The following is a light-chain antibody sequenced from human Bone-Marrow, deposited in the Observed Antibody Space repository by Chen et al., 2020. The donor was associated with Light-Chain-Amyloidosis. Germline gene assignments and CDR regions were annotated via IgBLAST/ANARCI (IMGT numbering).Light chain of an antibody. Sequence: SYVLSQPFSVSVAPGQTATIACGGNNIGSTSVHWYQQTPGQAPLLVVYDYSDRPSGIPERLSGSNSGNTATLTISRVEAGDEADYYCQVWDRSSDRPVFGGGTKLTVL. J-gene: IGLJ3*02. CDR2: DYS. V-gene: IGLV3-21*02. CDR1: NIGSTS. CDR3: QVWDRSSDRPV.